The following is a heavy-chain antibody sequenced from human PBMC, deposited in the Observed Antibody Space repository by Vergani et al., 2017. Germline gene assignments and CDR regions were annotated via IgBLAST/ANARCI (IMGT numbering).Heavy chain of an antibody. CDR1: GFTFSSYA. V-gene: IGHV3-30*04. Sequence: QVQLVESGGGVVQPGRSLRLSCAASGFTFSSYAMHWVRQAPGKGLEWVAVISYDGSNKYYADSVKGRFTISRDNSKNTLYLQMNSLRAEDTAVYYCARDGVGVSVGDYGYFDYWGQGTLVTVSS. CDR3: ARDGVGVSVGDYGYFDY. D-gene: IGHD4-17*01. CDR2: ISYDGSNK. J-gene: IGHJ4*02.